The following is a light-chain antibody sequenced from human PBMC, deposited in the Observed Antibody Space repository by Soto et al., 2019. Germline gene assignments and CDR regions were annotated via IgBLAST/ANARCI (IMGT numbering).Light chain of an antibody. CDR1: QSIGKY. J-gene: IGKJ2*01. CDR2: AAS. Sequence: DIQMTQSPSSLSSSLGDRVTITCRASQSIGKYLNWYQKKAGKAPNLLNSAASSLQSGVPSRFNGSGSGTDVTPTISRLQPEDVATYVCQQSYSILFTLGQVTKLEIK. V-gene: IGKV1-39*01. CDR3: QQSYSILFT.